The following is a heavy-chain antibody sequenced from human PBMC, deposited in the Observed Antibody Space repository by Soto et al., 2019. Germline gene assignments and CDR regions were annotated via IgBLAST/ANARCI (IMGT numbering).Heavy chain of an antibody. CDR2: IIPIFGTA. CDR3: ARIGEAAAGTISYYGMDV. Sequence: EASVKVSCKASGGTFSSYAISWVRQAPGQGLEWMGGIIPIFGTANYAQKFQGRVTITADESTSTAYMELSSLRSEDTAVYYCARIGEAAAGTISYYGMDVWGQGTTVTVSS. V-gene: IGHV1-69*13. CDR1: GGTFSSYA. J-gene: IGHJ6*02. D-gene: IGHD6-13*01.